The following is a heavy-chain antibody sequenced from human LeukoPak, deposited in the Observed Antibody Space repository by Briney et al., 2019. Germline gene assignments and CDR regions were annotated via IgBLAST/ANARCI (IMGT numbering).Heavy chain of an antibody. CDR3: ARQRYYYDSSGYYFDY. D-gene: IGHD3-22*01. Sequence: PSETLSLTCTVSGGSIISRSYYWGWIRQPPGKGLEWIGSFYYSGSTYYNPSLKSRVTISADTSKNQFSLKLNSVTAADTAVYYCARQRYYYDSSGYYFDYWGQGTLVTVSS. J-gene: IGHJ4*02. CDR1: GGSIISRSYY. V-gene: IGHV4-39*01. CDR2: FYYSGST.